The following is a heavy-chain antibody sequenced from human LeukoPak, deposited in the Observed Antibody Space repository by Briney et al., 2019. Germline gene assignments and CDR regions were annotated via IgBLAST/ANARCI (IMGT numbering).Heavy chain of an antibody. D-gene: IGHD3-22*01. CDR1: GFTFSDYY. CDR3: ARHYYHGSGHGGY. J-gene: IGHJ4*02. Sequence: GGSLRLSCAASGFTFSDYYMSWIRQAPGKGLDWLSYISSSGSTIYYADSVKGRFTISRDNAKNSLYLQMNSLRVEDTAVYYCARHYYHGSGHGGYWGQGTLVTVSS. V-gene: IGHV3-11*01. CDR2: ISSSGSTI.